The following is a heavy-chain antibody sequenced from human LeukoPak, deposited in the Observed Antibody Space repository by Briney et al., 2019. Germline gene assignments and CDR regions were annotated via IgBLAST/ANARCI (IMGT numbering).Heavy chain of an antibody. CDR3: AADDVQRGSYPNWFDP. CDR1: GFTFTSSA. CDR2: IVVGSGNT. D-gene: IGHD1-26*01. J-gene: IGHJ5*02. V-gene: IGHV1-58*01. Sequence: SVKVSCKASGFTFTSSAVQWVRQARGQRLEWIGWIVVGSGNTNYAQKFQERVTITRDMSTSTAYMEPSSLRSEDTAVYYCAADDVQRGSYPNWFDPWGQGTLVTVSS.